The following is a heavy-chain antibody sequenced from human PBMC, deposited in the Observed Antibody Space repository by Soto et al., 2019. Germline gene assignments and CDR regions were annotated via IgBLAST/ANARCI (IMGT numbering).Heavy chain of an antibody. CDR3: ARNFYSGTYYFDY. CDR1: GFTFSDHY. D-gene: IGHD1-26*01. J-gene: IGHJ4*02. CDR2: IRNKANSYTT. V-gene: IGHV3-72*01. Sequence: EVQLVESGGGLVQPGRSLRLSCTASGFTFSDHYMDWVRQAPGKGLEWVGRIRNKANSYTTEYAASGKGRFTISRDDSENSLYLQMDSLKIEDTAVYYCARNFYSGTYYFDYWGQGTLVTVSS.